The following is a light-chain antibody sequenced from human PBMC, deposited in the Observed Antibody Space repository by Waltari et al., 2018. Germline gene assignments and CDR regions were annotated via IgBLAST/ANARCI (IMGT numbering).Light chain of an antibody. Sequence: IVMTQSTATLSVSPGERATLPCRASQSISINLAWFQGKPGQAPRLLIYGASTRGTGVPARFSGSGSGTYFTLVISSLQSEDFAVYYCQQYDKWLRYSFGQGTKLEIK. J-gene: IGKJ2*01. CDR2: GAS. V-gene: IGKV3-15*01. CDR3: QQYDKWLRYS. CDR1: QSISIN.